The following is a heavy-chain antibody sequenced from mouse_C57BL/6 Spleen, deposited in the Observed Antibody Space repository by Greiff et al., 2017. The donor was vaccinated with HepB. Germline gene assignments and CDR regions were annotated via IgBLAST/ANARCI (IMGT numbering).Heavy chain of an antibody. CDR2: ISYSGST. Sequence: EVQRVESGPGMVKPSQSLSLTCTVTGYSITSGYDWHWIRHFPGNKLEWMGYISYSGSTNYNPSLKSRISITHDTSKNHFFLKLNSVTTEDTATYYCARDDGRGFAYWGQGTLVTVSA. J-gene: IGHJ3*01. V-gene: IGHV3-1*01. CDR1: GYSITSGYD. CDR3: ARDDGRGFAY.